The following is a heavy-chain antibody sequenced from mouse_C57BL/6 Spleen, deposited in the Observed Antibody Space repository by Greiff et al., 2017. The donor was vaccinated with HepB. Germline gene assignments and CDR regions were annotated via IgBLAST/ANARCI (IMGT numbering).Heavy chain of an antibody. CDR2: IYPGDGDT. CDR1: GYAFSSSW. V-gene: IGHV1-82*01. Sequence: QVQLKQSGPELVKPGASVKISCKASGYAFSSSWMNWVKQRPGKGLEWIGRIYPGDGDTNYNGKFKGKATLTADKSSSTAYMQLSSLTSEDSAVYFCASHYYYGSSFYYFDYWGQGTTLTVSS. CDR3: ASHYYYGSSFYYFDY. J-gene: IGHJ2*01. D-gene: IGHD1-1*01.